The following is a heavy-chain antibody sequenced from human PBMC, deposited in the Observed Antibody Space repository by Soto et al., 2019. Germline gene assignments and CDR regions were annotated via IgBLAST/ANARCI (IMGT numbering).Heavy chain of an antibody. Sequence: QVQLVQSGAEVKKPGASVKVSCKASGYTFTGYYMHWVRQAPGQELEWMGWINPNSGGTNYAQKFQGWVTMTRDTSISTAYMELSRLRSDDTAVYYCARGITIFGVVITSYYGMDVWGQGTTVTVSS. CDR2: INPNSGGT. CDR1: GYTFTGYY. CDR3: ARGITIFGVVITSYYGMDV. V-gene: IGHV1-2*04. J-gene: IGHJ6*02. D-gene: IGHD3-3*01.